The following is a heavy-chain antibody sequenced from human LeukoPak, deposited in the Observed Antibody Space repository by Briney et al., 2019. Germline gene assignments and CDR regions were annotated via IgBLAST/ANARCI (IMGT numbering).Heavy chain of an antibody. D-gene: IGHD2-21*02. J-gene: IGHJ5*02. Sequence: SETLSLTCAVYGGSFSGYYWSWIRQPPGKGLEWIGEINHSGSTNYNPSLKSRVTISVDTSKSQFSLKLSSVTAADTAVYYCARSKVTATGNWFDPWGQGTLVTVSS. CDR1: GGSFSGYY. V-gene: IGHV4-34*01. CDR3: ARSKVTATGNWFDP. CDR2: INHSGST.